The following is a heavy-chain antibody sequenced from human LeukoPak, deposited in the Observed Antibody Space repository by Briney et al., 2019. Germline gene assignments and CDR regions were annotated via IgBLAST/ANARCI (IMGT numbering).Heavy chain of an antibody. CDR3: ARGPYDSSGYYWDYFDY. D-gene: IGHD3-22*01. Sequence: ASVKVSCKASGYTFTGYYLHWVRQAPGQGLEWMGWINPNSGGTNYAQKFQGRVTMTRDTSISTAYMELSRLRSDDTAVYYCARGPYDSSGYYWDYFDYWGQGTLVTVSS. CDR2: INPNSGGT. J-gene: IGHJ4*02. V-gene: IGHV1-2*02. CDR1: GYTFTGYY.